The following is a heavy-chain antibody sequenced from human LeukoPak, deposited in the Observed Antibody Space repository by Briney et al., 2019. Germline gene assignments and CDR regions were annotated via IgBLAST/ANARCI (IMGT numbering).Heavy chain of an antibody. J-gene: IGHJ5*02. Sequence: PGGSLRLSCAASGFTFTNYGMSWVRQAPGKGLEWISTIGGSGDNTYYGLSVKGRFTISRDNSKNTLYLQMSSLTAEDSAAYYCAKSRSTPTNWFDPWGPGTLVIVSS. CDR2: IGGSGDNT. CDR1: GFTFTNYG. D-gene: IGHD2-2*01. V-gene: IGHV3-23*01. CDR3: AKSRSTPTNWFDP.